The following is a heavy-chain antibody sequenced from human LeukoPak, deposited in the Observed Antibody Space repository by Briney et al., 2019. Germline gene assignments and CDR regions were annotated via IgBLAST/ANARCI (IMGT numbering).Heavy chain of an antibody. Sequence: PSETLSLTCTVSGGSISSSSYYWGWIRQPPGKGLEWIGSIYYSGSTYYNPSLKSRVTISVDTSKNQFSLKLSSVTAADTAVYYCARAREEVRGVIILDYWGQGTLVTVSS. CDR1: GGSISSSSYY. V-gene: IGHV4-39*01. J-gene: IGHJ4*02. CDR3: ARAREEVRGVIILDY. D-gene: IGHD3-10*01. CDR2: IYYSGST.